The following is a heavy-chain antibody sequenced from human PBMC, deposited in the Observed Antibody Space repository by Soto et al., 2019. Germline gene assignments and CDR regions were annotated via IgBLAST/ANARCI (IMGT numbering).Heavy chain of an antibody. J-gene: IGHJ4*02. CDR3: ARDLAVGLVDY. CDR2: ISAYNGNT. D-gene: IGHD6-19*01. V-gene: IGHV1-18*01. Sequence: QVQLVQSGAEVKKPGASVKVSCKASGYTFTSYGISWVRQAPGQGLEWMGWISAYNGNTKYAQKLQCRVTMTTDTSTSTAYMDVRSLRSDATAVYYCARDLAVGLVDYWGQGTLVTVSS. CDR1: GYTFTSYG.